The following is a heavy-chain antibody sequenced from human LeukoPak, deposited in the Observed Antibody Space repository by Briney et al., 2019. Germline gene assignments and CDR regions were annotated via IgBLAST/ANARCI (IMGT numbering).Heavy chain of an antibody. Sequence: GGSLRLSCAASGFTFSSYSMNWVRQAPGKGLEWVSYISGTSNTIYYADSVKGRFTISRDNAKNSLYLQVNSLRAEDTAIYYCARDLGSYSSGWYMGFDYWGQGTLVTVSS. CDR3: ARDLGSYSSGWYMGFDY. CDR2: ISGTSNTI. D-gene: IGHD6-19*01. CDR1: GFTFSSYS. V-gene: IGHV3-48*01. J-gene: IGHJ4*02.